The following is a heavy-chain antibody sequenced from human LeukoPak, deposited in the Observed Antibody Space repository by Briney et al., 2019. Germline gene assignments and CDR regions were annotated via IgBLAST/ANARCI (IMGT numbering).Heavy chain of an antibody. J-gene: IGHJ6*03. V-gene: IGHV3-66*01. CDR3: ASRRGGSSYYYYYYMDV. Sequence: PGGSLRLSCAASGFTVSSNYMSWVRQAPGKGLEWASVIYSGGSTYYADSVKGRFTISRDNSKNTLYLQMNSLRAEDTAVYYCASRRGGSSYYYYYYMDVWGKGTTVTISS. CDR2: IYSGGST. D-gene: IGHD2-15*01. CDR1: GFTVSSNY.